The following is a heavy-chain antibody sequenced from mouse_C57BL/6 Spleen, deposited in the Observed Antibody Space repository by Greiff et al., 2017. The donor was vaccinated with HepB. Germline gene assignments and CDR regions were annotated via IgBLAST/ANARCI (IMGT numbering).Heavy chain of an antibody. CDR1: GYTFTSYW. V-gene: IGHV1-69*01. J-gene: IGHJ3*01. CDR3: ARNLNDGYPWFAY. D-gene: IGHD2-3*01. Sequence: QSCKASGYTFTSYWMHWVKQRPGQGLEWIGEIDPSDSYTNYNQKFKCKSTLTVDKSSSTAYMQLSSLTSEDSAVYYCARNLNDGYPWFAYWGQGTLVTVSA. CDR2: IDPSDSYT.